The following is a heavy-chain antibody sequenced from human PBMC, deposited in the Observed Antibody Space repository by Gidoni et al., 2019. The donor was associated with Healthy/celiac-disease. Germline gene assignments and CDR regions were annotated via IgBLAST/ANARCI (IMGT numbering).Heavy chain of an antibody. V-gene: IGHV1-2*04. J-gene: IGHJ5*02. D-gene: IGHD3-10*01. CDR2: INPNSGGT. CDR3: ARDPGSAGDNWFDP. CDR1: GYTFTGYY. Sequence: QVQLVQSGAEVKKPGASVQVSCKASGYTFTGYYMHWVRQAPGQGLEWRGWINPNSGGTNYAKKFQGWGNMTRDTSISTAYMELSRLRSDDTAVYYCARDPGSAGDNWFDPWGQGTLVTVSS.